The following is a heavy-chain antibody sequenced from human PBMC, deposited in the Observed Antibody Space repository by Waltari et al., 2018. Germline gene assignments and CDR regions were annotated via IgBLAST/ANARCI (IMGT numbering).Heavy chain of an antibody. D-gene: IGHD4-17*01. Sequence: QVQLQESGPGLVKPSETLSLTCTVSGGSISSYYWSWIRQPPGKGLEWIGYTYYSGSTNYNPSLKSRVTISVDTSKNQFSLKLSSVTAADTAVYYCARLHDYGDFLDYWGQGTLVTVSS. V-gene: IGHV4-59*01. J-gene: IGHJ4*02. CDR2: TYYSGST. CDR3: ARLHDYGDFLDY. CDR1: GGSISSYY.